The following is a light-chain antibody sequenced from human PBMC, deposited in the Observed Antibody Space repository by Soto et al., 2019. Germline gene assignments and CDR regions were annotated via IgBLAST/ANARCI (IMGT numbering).Light chain of an antibody. J-gene: IGKJ5*01. CDR3: QQYNNWPIT. CDR1: QSVGSN. CDR2: GAS. Sequence: EMVMTQSPATLSVSPGERATLSCRASQSVGSNLAWYQQKPGQAPRLLMYGASTRATGIPARFSGSGSETEFTLTISSLQSEDFAVYYCQQYNNWPITFGQGTRLEIK. V-gene: IGKV3D-15*01.